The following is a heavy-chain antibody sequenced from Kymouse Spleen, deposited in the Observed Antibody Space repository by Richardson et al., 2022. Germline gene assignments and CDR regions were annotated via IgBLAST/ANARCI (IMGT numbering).Heavy chain of an antibody. CDR2: IYYSGST. D-gene: IGHD3-10*01. CDR1: GGSISSGGYY. Sequence: QVQLQESGPGLVKPSQTLSLTCTVSGGSISSGGYYWSWIRQHPGKGLEWIGYIYYSGSTYYNPSLKSRVTISVDTSKNQFSLKLSSVTAADTAVYYCARDDRDYYGSGSYYRGFDPWGQGTLVTVSS. V-gene: IGHV4-31*03. CDR3: ARDDRDYYGSGSYYRGFDP. J-gene: IGHJ5*02.